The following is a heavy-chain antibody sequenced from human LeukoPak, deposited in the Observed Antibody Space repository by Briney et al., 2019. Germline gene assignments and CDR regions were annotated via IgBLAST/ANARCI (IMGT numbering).Heavy chain of an antibody. D-gene: IGHD2-21*02. CDR3: ARAPAYCGGDCYLGGPFDY. Sequence: LGASVKVSCKASGYTSTGYYMHWVRQAPGQGLEWMGWINPNSGGTNYAQKFQGRVTMTRDTSISTAYMELSRLRSDDTAVYYCARAPAYCGGDCYLGGPFDYWGQGTLVTVSS. CDR1: GYTSTGYY. J-gene: IGHJ4*02. V-gene: IGHV1-2*03. CDR2: INPNSGGT.